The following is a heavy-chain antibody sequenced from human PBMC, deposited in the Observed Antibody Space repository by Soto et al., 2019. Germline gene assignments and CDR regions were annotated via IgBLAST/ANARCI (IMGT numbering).Heavy chain of an antibody. V-gene: IGHV1-2*02. Sequence: GSVKGCFKAYGYTFTDYYIHLVRQAPGQGLEWMGWINPTGGGTNYAQKFRGRVTMARDTSTSTAYLELSRLTSDDTAVFYCARSFSSRYFYNKYAMDVWGQGTTVTVSS. CDR1: GYTFTDYY. D-gene: IGHD3-22*01. CDR3: ARSFSSRYFYNKYAMDV. J-gene: IGHJ6*01. CDR2: INPTGGGT.